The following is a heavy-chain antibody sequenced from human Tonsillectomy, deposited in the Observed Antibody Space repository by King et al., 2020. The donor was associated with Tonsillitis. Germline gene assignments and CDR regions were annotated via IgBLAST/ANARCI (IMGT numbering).Heavy chain of an antibody. CDR3: AKVYYGGYCSGGNCHPSLVLSNHFDS. V-gene: IGHV3-23*04. CDR1: GFTFNTYP. Sequence: VQLVESGGGLVQPGGSLRLSCAASGFTFNTYPMAWVRQAPGKGLEWVSAISGSGANTYNADSVKGRFTISRDNSKNTLFLQMNTLRAEDTAVYFCAKVYYGGYCSGGNCHPSLVLSNHFDSWGQGTLVTVSS. D-gene: IGHD2-15*01. J-gene: IGHJ4*02. CDR2: ISGSGANT.